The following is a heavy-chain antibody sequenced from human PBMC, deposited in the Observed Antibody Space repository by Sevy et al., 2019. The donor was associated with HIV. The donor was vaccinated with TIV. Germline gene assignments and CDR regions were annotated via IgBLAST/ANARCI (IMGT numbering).Heavy chain of an antibody. CDR1: GYTFISYG. V-gene: IGHV1-18*01. D-gene: IGHD3-10*01. J-gene: IGHJ6*02. Sequence: ASVKVSCKASGYTFISYGISWVRQAPGQGLEWMGWISGDNGNTISAQNLQGRVTMSTDTSTSTAYMELVSLRSDDTAVYYCARDSMPTVQGIIITPYYYGMDLWGQGTTVTVSS. CDR2: ISGDNGNT. CDR3: ARDSMPTVQGIIITPYYYGMDL.